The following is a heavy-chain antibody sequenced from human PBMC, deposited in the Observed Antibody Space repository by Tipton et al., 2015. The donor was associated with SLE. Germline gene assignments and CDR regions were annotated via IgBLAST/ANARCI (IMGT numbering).Heavy chain of an antibody. CDR3: ARGIRWPYYFDY. V-gene: IGHV4-38-2*01. D-gene: IGHD4-23*01. CDR1: GYSISSGYY. Sequence: TLSLTCAVSGYSISSGYYWGWIRQPPGKGLEWIGSIYHSGSTYYNPSLKSRVTISVDTSKNQFPLKLSSVTAADTAVYYCARGIRWPYYFDYWGQGTLVTVSS. J-gene: IGHJ4*02. CDR2: IYHSGST.